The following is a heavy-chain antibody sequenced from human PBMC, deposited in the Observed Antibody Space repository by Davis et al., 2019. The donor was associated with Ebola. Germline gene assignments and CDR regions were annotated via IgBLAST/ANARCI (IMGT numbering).Heavy chain of an antibody. Sequence: GESLKIPCAASGFTFSSYWMHWVRQAPGKGLVWVSRINSDGSSTSYADSVKGRFTISRDNAKNTLYLQMNSLRAEDTALYYCAKDMAAIRQYYFDYWGQGTLVTVSS. CDR3: AKDMAAIRQYYFDY. CDR2: INSDGSST. V-gene: IGHV3-74*01. D-gene: IGHD6-6*01. CDR1: GFTFSSYW. J-gene: IGHJ4*02.